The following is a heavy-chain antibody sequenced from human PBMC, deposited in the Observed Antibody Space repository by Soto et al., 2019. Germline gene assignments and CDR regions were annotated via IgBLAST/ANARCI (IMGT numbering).Heavy chain of an antibody. J-gene: IGHJ5*02. CDR3: ARSIIAARPYWFDP. V-gene: IGHV1-18*04. Sequence: GASVKVSCKASGYTFTSYGISWVRQAPGQGLEWMGWISAYNGDTNYAQKLQGRVTMTTDTSTSTAYMELRSLRSDDTAVYYCARSIIAARPYWFDPWGQGTLVTVSS. D-gene: IGHD6-6*01. CDR2: ISAYNGDT. CDR1: GYTFTSYG.